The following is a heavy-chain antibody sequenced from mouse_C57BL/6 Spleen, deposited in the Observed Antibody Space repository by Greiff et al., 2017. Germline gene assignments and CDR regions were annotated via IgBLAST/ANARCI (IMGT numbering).Heavy chain of an antibody. V-gene: IGHV1-18*01. D-gene: IGHD2-2*01. CDR2: INPNNGGT. J-gene: IGHJ2*01. Sequence: VQLQQSGPELVKPGASVKIPCKASGYTFTDYNMDWVKQSHGKNLEWIGDINPNNGGTIYNQKFKGKATLTVDKSSSTAYMELRSLTSEDTAVYYCARKDYYGSFFDYWGQGTTLTVSS. CDR1: GYTFTDYN. CDR3: ARKDYYGSFFDY.